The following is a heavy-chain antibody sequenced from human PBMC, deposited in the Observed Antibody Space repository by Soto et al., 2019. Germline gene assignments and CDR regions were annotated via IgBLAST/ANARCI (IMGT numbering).Heavy chain of an antibody. CDR1: GGSVKSGSYY. CDR3: AKELVGATRLRHTDSEY. CDR2: IYYSGST. J-gene: IGHJ4*02. Sequence: SETLSLTCTVSGGSVKSGSYYWTWIRQPPGKGLEWIGYIYYSGSTNYNPSLKSRVTISVDMSKNHFSLTLTSVTAADTAVYYCAKELVGATRLRHTDSEYWGQGILVTVSS. D-gene: IGHD2-15*01. V-gene: IGHV4-61*03.